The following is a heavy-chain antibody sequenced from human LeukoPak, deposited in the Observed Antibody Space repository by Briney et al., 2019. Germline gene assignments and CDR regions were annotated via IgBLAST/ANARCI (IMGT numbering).Heavy chain of an antibody. CDR3: ARQTLGYSSSASVGGGGDAFDI. CDR2: INPNSGGT. Sequence: ASVKVSCKASRYTFTGYYMHWVRQAPGQGLEWMGWINPNSGGTNYAQKFQGRVTMTRDTSISTAYLQWSSLKASDTAMYYCARQTLGYSSSASVGGGGDAFDIWGQGTMVTVSS. D-gene: IGHD6-6*01. CDR1: RYTFTGYY. J-gene: IGHJ3*02. V-gene: IGHV1-2*02.